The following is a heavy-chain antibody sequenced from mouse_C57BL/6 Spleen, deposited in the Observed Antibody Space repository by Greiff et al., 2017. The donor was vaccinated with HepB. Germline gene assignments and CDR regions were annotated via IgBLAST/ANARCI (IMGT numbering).Heavy chain of an antibody. CDR1: GFTFSDAW. CDR3: TRRLYDYDWYFDV. CDR2: IRNKANNHAT. D-gene: IGHD2-4*01. Sequence: EVKLEESGGGLVQPGGSMKLSCAASGFTFSDAWMDWVRQSPEKGLEWVAEIRNKANNHATYYAESVKGRFTISRDDSKSSVYLQMNSLRAEDTGIYYCTRRLYDYDWYFDVWGTGTTVTVSS. V-gene: IGHV6-6*01. J-gene: IGHJ1*03.